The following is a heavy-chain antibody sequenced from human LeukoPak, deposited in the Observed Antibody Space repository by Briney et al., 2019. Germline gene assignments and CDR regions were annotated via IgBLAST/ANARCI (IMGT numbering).Heavy chain of an antibody. D-gene: IGHD3-3*01. V-gene: IGHV1-46*01. CDR1: GYTFTSYY. J-gene: IGHJ4*02. CDR3: ARDLDFWSGDDVPWFGEGYFDY. Sequence: ASVKVSCKASGYTFTSYYMHWVRQAPGQGLEWMGIINPSGGSTSYAQKFQGRVTMTRDMSTSTVYMELSSLRSEDTAVYYCARDLDFWSGDDVPWFGEGYFDYWGQGTLVTVSS. CDR2: INPSGGST.